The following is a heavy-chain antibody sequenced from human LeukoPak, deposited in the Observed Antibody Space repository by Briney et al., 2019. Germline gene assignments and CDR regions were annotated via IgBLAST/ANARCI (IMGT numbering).Heavy chain of an antibody. CDR3: ARGSSWYSDNYYYMDV. CDR1: GGSIRTYY. J-gene: IGHJ6*03. CDR2: IYTSGST. D-gene: IGHD6-13*01. V-gene: IGHV4-4*07. Sequence: SETLSLTCSVTGGSIRTYYWSWIRQPAGKGLEWIGRIYTSGSTNYNPSLKSRVTMSVDTSKNQFSLKLSSVTAADTAVYYCARGSSWYSDNYYYMDVWGKGTTVTVSS.